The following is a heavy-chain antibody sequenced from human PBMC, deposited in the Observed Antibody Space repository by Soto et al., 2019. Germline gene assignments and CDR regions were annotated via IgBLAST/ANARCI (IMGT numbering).Heavy chain of an antibody. CDR1: RFTFSSYG. D-gene: IGHD4-4*01. J-gene: IGHJ4*02. CDR2: IWYDGSNK. CDR3: ARDRGTGLQYYFDY. V-gene: IGHV3-33*07. Sequence: PVGSLRLSCAASRFTFSSYGMYWGRQAPGKGLEWVAVIWYDGSNKDYADSVKGRFTISRDNSKNTLYLQMNSLRAEDTAVYYCARDRGTGLQYYFDYWGQGTRVTVS.